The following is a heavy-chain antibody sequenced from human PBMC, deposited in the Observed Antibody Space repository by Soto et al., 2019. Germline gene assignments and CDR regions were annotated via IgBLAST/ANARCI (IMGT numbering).Heavy chain of an antibody. CDR2: VKSKVDGGSI. Sequence: EVQLVESGGGLVEPGGSLRLSCAASGFTFNGAWMNWVRQAPGKGLEWVGRVKSKVDGGSIDYAAPVRGRFTISRDDSRNTADLQMNSLSAEDSAMYYCSADLPDWGAYAFDYWGQGTLVTVSS. J-gene: IGHJ4*02. CDR1: GFTFNGAW. CDR3: SADLPDWGAYAFDY. D-gene: IGHD3-16*01. V-gene: IGHV3-15*07.